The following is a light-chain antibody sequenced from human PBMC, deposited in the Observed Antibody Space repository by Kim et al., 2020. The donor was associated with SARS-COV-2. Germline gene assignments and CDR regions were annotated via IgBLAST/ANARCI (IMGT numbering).Light chain of an antibody. Sequence: LSPGERATRTCGASQSVRSSYLAWYQHRPGLAPRLLIYDASSSATGIPDRFSGSGSGTDFTLTISRLEPEDFAVYYCHQFVASPYTFGQGTKLEI. CDR1: QSVRSSY. CDR2: DAS. J-gene: IGKJ2*01. V-gene: IGKV3D-20*01. CDR3: HQFVASPYT.